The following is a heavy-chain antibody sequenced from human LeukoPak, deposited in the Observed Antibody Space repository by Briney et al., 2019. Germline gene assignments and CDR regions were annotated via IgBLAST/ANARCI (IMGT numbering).Heavy chain of an antibody. CDR1: GFPFANYA. CDR3: TRVRVYSSGWYFDY. J-gene: IGHJ4*02. V-gene: IGHV3-49*04. D-gene: IGHD6-19*01. Sequence: GGSLRLSCAASGFPFANYAMSWVRQAPGKGLEWVGFIRSNTYGGTTHYAASVRGTFTISRDDSKSIAYLQMNSLKTEDTAVYYCTRVRVYSSGWYFDYWGQGTLVTVSS. CDR2: IRSNTYGGTT.